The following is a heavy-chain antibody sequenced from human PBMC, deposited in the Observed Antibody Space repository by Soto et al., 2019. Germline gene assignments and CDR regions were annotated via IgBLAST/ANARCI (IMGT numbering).Heavy chain of an antibody. V-gene: IGHV5-51*01. CDR3: AGLLSDYGDLSGWFDP. CDR2: IYPGDSDT. Sequence: PGESLKISCKGSGYSFTSYWIGWVRQMPGKGLEWMGIIYPGDSDTRYSPSFQGQVTISADKSISTAYLQWSSLKASDTAMYYCAGLLSDYGDLSGWFDPWGQGTLVTVSS. J-gene: IGHJ5*02. CDR1: GYSFTSYW. D-gene: IGHD4-17*01.